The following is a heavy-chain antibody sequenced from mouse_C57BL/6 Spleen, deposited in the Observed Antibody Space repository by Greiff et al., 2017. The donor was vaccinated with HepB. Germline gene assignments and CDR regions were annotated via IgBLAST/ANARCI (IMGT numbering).Heavy chain of an antibody. CDR3: ARSGGLFDY. Sequence: QVQLQQPGAELVMPGASVKLSCKASGYTFTSYWMHWVKQRPGQGLEWIGEIDPSDSYTNYNQKFKGKSTLTVDKSSSTAYMQLSSLTSEDSAVYYCARSGGLFDYWGQGTTLTVSS. D-gene: IGHD3-1*01. J-gene: IGHJ2*01. V-gene: IGHV1-69*01. CDR1: GYTFTSYW. CDR2: IDPSDSYT.